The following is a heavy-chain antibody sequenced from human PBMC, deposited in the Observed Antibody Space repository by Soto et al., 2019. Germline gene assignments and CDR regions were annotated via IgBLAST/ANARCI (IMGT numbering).Heavy chain of an antibody. J-gene: IGHJ6*03. V-gene: IGHV1-69*04. CDR3: AREKGITMVRGAHYYYYMDV. CDR1: GGTFSSYT. D-gene: IGHD3-10*01. CDR2: IIPILGIA. Sequence: SVKVSCKASGGTFSSYTISWVRQAPGQGLEWMGRIIPILGIANYAQKFQGRVTITADKSTSTAYMELSSLRSEDTAVYYCAREKGITMVRGAHYYYYMDVWGKGTTVTVSS.